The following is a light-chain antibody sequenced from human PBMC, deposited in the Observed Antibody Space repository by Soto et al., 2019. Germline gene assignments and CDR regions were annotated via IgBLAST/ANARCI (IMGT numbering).Light chain of an antibody. Sequence: QSALTQPASVSGSPGQSNTISCTGTSSDVGGYNYVSWYQQHPGKAPKLMIYDVSNRPSGVSNRFSGSKSGNTASLTISGLHAENEAHYYCSSYTSSSTLVFGGRTKLTVL. CDR2: DVS. V-gene: IGLV2-14*01. J-gene: IGLJ3*02. CDR3: SSYTSSSTLV. CDR1: SSDVGGYNY.